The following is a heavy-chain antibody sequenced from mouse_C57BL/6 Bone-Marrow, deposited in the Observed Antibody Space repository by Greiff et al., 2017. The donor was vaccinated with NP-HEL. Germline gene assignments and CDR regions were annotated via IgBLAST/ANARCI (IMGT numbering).Heavy chain of an antibody. Sequence: VQLQQSGPELVKPGASVKISCKASGYTFTDYYMNWVKQSHGKSLEWIGDINPNNGGTSYNQKFKGKATLTVDKSSSTAYMELRSLTSEDSAVYYCARRGYYKVDYWGQGTSVTVSS. CDR3: ARRGYYKVDY. J-gene: IGHJ4*01. CDR1: GYTFTDYY. D-gene: IGHD2-12*01. CDR2: INPNNGGT. V-gene: IGHV1-26*01.